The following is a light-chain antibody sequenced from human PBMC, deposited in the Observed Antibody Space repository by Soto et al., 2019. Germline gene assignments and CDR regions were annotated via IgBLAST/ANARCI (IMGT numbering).Light chain of an antibody. V-gene: IGKV3-11*01. CDR3: HQRSTWPFT. CDR1: QSISSY. J-gene: IGKJ3*01. CDR2: DAS. Sequence: EIVLTQSPATLSLSPGERATLSCRASQSISSYLAWYQQKPDQAPRLLIYDASNRATGIPARFSGSRSGTDITLTISSLEPEDFAVYYCHQRSTWPFTFGPGTKVDIK.